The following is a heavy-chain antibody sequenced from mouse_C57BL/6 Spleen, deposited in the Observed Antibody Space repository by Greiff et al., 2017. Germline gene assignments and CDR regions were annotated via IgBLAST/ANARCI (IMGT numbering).Heavy chain of an antibody. J-gene: IGHJ4*01. CDR3: ARGGEITTAPMDY. V-gene: IGHV1-69*01. D-gene: IGHD1-2*01. CDR1: GYTFTSYW. Sequence: QVQLQQPGAELVMPGASVKLSCKASGYTFTSYWMHWVKQRPGQGLEWIGEIDPSDSYTNYNQKFKGKSTLTVDKSSSTAYMQLSSLTSEDSAVYYCARGGEITTAPMDYWGQGTSVTVSS. CDR2: IDPSDSYT.